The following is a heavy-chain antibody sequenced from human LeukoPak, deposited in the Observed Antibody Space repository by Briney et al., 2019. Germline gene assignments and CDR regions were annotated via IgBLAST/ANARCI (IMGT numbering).Heavy chain of an antibody. CDR3: AREGPDSSGYYSDY. CDR2: ISAGGDTI. CDR1: GFTFNSHA. D-gene: IGHD3-22*01. V-gene: IGHV3-23*01. Sequence: GGSLRLSCAASGFTFNSHAMSWVRQTPGKGLEWVSSISAGGDTIHYTDSVKGRFTISRDNSKNTLYLQMNSLRAEDTAVYFCAREGPDSSGYYSDYWGQGTLVTVSS. J-gene: IGHJ4*02.